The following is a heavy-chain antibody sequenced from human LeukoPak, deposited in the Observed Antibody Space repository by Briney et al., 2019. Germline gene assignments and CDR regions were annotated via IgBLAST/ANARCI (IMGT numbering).Heavy chain of an antibody. V-gene: IGHV1-18*01. D-gene: IGHD3-9*01. CDR3: ARDPGDTDWYNFDF. J-gene: IGHJ4*02. CDR2: ISASDGTT. Sequence: ASVKVSCKASGYSFSIYGITWARQAPGQGLEYLGWISASDGTTNYAQKVQDRVTMTTDTSTSTAYLELRSLRSEDTAVYYCARDPGDTDWYNFDFWGQGILVTVSS. CDR1: GYSFSIYG.